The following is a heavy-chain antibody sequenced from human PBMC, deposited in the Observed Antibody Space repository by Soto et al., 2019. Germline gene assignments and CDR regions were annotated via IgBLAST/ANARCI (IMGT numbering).Heavy chain of an antibody. V-gene: IGHV3-30-3*01. CDR1: GFTFSSYA. J-gene: IGHJ6*02. CDR3: AREPFILTGYFYYYYGMDV. CDR2: ISYDGSNK. Sequence: PGGSLRLSCAASGFTFSSYAMHWVRQAPGKGPEWVAVISYDGSNKYYADSVKGRFTISRDNSKNTLYLQMNSLRAEDTAVYYCAREPFILTGYFYYYYGMDVWGQGTTVTVSS. D-gene: IGHD3-9*01.